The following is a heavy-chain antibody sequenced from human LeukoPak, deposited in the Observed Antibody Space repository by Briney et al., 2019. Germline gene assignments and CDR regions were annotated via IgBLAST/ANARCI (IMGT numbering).Heavy chain of an antibody. Sequence: SETLSLTCTVSGGSISSGSYYWSWLRQPAGKGLEWIGRIYTSGSTNYNPSLKSRVTISVDTSKNQFSLKLSSVTAADTAVYYCARTILTGYFFFDYWGQGTLVTVSS. CDR1: GGSISSGSYY. J-gene: IGHJ4*02. CDR3: ARTILTGYFFFDY. V-gene: IGHV4-61*02. D-gene: IGHD3-9*01. CDR2: IYTSGST.